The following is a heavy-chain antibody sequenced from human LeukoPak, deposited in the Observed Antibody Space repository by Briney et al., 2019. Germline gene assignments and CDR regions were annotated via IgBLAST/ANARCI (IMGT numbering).Heavy chain of an antibody. J-gene: IGHJ6*02. CDR1: GFTFSSYA. Sequence: PGGSLRLSCAASGFTFSSYAMSWVRQAPGKGLEWVSAISGSGGSTYYADSVKGRFTISRDNSKNTLYLQMNSLRAEDTAVYYCAKADRYYDSSGYPTPYYYGMDVWGRGTTVTVSS. CDR2: ISGSGGST. D-gene: IGHD3-22*01. V-gene: IGHV3-23*01. CDR3: AKADRYYDSSGYPTPYYYGMDV.